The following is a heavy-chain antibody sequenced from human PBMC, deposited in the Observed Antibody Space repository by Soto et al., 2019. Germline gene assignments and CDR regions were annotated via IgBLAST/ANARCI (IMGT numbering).Heavy chain of an antibody. V-gene: IGHV4-59*02. CDR1: GGSVTSRP. CDR2: TSYTGDT. CDR3: ARYTNAGYTHHFDP. J-gene: IGHJ5*02. D-gene: IGHD5-12*01. Sequence: SETLSLTYFVSGGSVTSRPWSWSRQFPGQGLEWIAYTSYTGDTNYNPSLPSRVTISFDTSKKQLSLKLTYMTAADTEVYYCARYTNAGYTHHFDPWGQGILVTGFS.